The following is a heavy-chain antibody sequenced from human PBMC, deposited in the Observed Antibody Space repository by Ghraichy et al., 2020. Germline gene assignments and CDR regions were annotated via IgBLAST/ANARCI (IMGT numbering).Heavy chain of an antibody. Sequence: SETLSLTCAVYGGSFSGYYWSWIRQPPGKGLEWIGEINHSGSTNYNPSLKSRVTISVDTSKNQFSLKLSSVTAADTAVYYCARGPLRRVPAAFSDYWGQGTLVTVSS. D-gene: IGHD2-2*01. J-gene: IGHJ4*02. CDR1: GGSFSGYY. V-gene: IGHV4-34*01. CDR3: ARGPLRRVPAAFSDY. CDR2: INHSGST.